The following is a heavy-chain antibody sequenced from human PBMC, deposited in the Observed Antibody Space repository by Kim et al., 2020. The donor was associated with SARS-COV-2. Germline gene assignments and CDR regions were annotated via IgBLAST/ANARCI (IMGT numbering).Heavy chain of an antibody. CDR3: ARGRGDSTTRYSLSRFDP. CDR2: IYYSGST. CDR1: GGSISSSSYY. J-gene: IGHJ5*02. D-gene: IGHD2-15*01. Sequence: SETLSLTCTVSGGSISSSSYYWGWIRQPPGKGLEWIGSIYYSGSTYYNPSLKSRVTISVDTSKNQFSLKLSSVTAADTAVYYCARGRGDSTTRYSLSRFDPWGQGTLVTVSS. V-gene: IGHV4-39*07.